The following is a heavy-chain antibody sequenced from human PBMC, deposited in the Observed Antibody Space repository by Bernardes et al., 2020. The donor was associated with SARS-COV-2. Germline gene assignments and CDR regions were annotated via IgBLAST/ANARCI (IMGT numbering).Heavy chain of an antibody. V-gene: IGHV3-23*01. CDR1: GFTFSNYA. J-gene: IGHJ4*02. CDR3: AKDELTPSNAILGYCSGGSCPSPFDY. CDR2: ISGSGGST. D-gene: IGHD2-15*01. Sequence: GGSLRLSCAASGFTFSNYAMTWVRQAPGKGLEWVSAISGSGGSTYYADSVKGRFTISRDNSKNTLYLQMNSLRAEDTAVYYCAKDELTPSNAILGYCSGGSCPSPFDYWGQGTLVTVSS.